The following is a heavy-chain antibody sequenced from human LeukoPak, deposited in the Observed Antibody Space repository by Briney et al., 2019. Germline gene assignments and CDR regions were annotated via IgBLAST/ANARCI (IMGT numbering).Heavy chain of an antibody. CDR1: GFTFSSYA. J-gene: IGHJ6*02. V-gene: IGHV4-34*01. CDR2: INHSGST. Sequence: GSLRLSCAASGFTFSSYAMSWIRQPPGKGLEWIGEINHSGSTNYNPSLKSRVTISVDTSKNQFSLKLSSVTAADTAVYYCAGGGPIFGVVIIKNYYGMDVWGQGTTVTVSS. D-gene: IGHD3-3*01. CDR3: AGGGPIFGVVIIKNYYGMDV.